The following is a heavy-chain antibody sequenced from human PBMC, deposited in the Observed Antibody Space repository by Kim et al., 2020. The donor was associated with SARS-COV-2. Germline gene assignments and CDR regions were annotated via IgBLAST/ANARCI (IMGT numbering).Heavy chain of an antibody. Sequence: ASVEGRFTISRDDPKNTLYLQMNSLKTEDTAVYYCTRDRRGADNYDFGFDSWGQGTLVTVSS. V-gene: IGHV3-72*01. D-gene: IGHD3-3*01. J-gene: IGHJ4*02. CDR3: TRDRRGADNYDFGFDS.